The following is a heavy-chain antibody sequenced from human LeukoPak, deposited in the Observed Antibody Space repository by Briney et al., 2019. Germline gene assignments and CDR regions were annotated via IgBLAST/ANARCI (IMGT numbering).Heavy chain of an antibody. V-gene: IGHV3-23*01. CDR1: GFTFSTYT. Sequence: GGSLRLSCVASGFTFSTYTMYWVRHPPGKRLEWVSIIGSSGGGIHYADSVKGRFTISRDNSKNALYLQMNSLRVEDTAVYYCAIDPNWGTHSWGQGVLVTVSS. J-gene: IGHJ4*02. D-gene: IGHD7-27*01. CDR2: IGSSGGGI. CDR3: AIDPNWGTHS.